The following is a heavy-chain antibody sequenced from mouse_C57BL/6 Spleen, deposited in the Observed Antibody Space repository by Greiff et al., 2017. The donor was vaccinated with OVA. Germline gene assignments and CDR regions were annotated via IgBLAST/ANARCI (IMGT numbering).Heavy chain of an antibody. V-gene: IGHV1-82*01. CDR2: IYPGDGDT. Sequence: SGPELVKPGASVKISCKASGYAFSSSWMNWVKQRPGKGLEWIGRIYPGDGDTNYNGKFKGKATLTADKSSSTAYMQLSSLTSEDSAVYFCARSELGRYAMDYWGQGTSVTVSS. CDR3: ARSELGRYAMDY. CDR1: GYAFSSSW. D-gene: IGHD4-1*01. J-gene: IGHJ4*01.